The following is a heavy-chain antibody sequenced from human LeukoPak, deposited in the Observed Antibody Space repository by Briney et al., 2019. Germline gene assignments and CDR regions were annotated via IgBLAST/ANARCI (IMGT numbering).Heavy chain of an antibody. Sequence: GGSLRLSCAASGFTFSSYSINWVRQAPGKGLEWVAFIRYDGSNKYYADSVKGRFTISRDNSKYTLYLQMNSLRAEDTSIYFCAKDTTPPKAGFDPWGQGTLVTVSS. CDR1: GFTFSSYS. CDR3: AKDTTPPKAGFDP. D-gene: IGHD1-14*01. CDR2: IRYDGSNK. V-gene: IGHV3-30*02. J-gene: IGHJ5*02.